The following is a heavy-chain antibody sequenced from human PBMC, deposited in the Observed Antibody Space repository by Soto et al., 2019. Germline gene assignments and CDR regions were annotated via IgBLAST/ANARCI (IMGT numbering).Heavy chain of an antibody. Sequence: QVQLMQSGAEVKKPGASVKVSCKASGNTFTNYYIHLVRQAPGQGLEWMGTINPSGGHTTYAQKFLGRVTMTRDTSTSTLYMELTSLRSEDTAVYYCARGGPVVVVTAAFDYWGQGTLVTVSS. J-gene: IGHJ4*02. CDR3: ARGGPVVVVTAAFDY. CDR1: GNTFTNYY. V-gene: IGHV1-46*01. CDR2: INPSGGHT. D-gene: IGHD2-21*02.